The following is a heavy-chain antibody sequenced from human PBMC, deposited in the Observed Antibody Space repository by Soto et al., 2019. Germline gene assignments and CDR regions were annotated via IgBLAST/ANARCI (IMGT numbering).Heavy chain of an antibody. Sequence: ASVKVSCKASGYTFTSYGISWVRQAPGQGLEWMGWISAYNGNTNYAQKLQGRVTMTTDTSTSTAYMELRSLRSDDTAVYYCAREGGVAGATGKIDYWGQGTLVTVSS. CDR3: AREGGVAGATGKIDY. D-gene: IGHD6-19*01. J-gene: IGHJ4*02. CDR2: ISAYNGNT. CDR1: GYTFTSYG. V-gene: IGHV1-18*01.